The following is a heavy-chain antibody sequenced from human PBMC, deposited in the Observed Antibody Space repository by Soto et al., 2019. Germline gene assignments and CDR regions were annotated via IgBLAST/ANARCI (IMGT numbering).Heavy chain of an antibody. V-gene: IGHV1-18*01. D-gene: IGHD3-16*01. J-gene: IGHJ6*02. CDR1: GYIFGNYG. Sequence: QVQLVQSGDEVKKPGASVKVSCKASGYIFGNYGIAWVRQAPRQGLEWMGWISPYTGNTHSASKVQGRLTMTTDTSTRTAYMDLGSMLSDDTAVYYCVMVDNYVTPTPQDVWGQGTTVTVSS. CDR3: VMVDNYVTPTPQDV. CDR2: ISPYTGNT.